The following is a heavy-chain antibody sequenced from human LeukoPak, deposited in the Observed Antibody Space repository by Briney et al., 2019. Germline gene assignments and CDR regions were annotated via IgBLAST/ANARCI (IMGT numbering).Heavy chain of an antibody. CDR1: GGTFSSYA. V-gene: IGHV1-69*13. J-gene: IGHJ4*02. Sequence: RASVKVSCKASGGTFSSYAISWVRQAPGQGLEWMGGIIPTFGTTKYAQKFQGRVSITADESTSTAYMELSSLRSEDTAVYYCVRSPSGYSGYDPVYYWGQGTLVTVSS. CDR2: IIPTFGTT. CDR3: VRSPSGYSGYDPVYY. D-gene: IGHD5-12*01.